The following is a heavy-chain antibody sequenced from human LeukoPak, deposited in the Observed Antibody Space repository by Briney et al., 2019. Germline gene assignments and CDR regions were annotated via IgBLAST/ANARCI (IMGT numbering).Heavy chain of an antibody. Sequence: ASVKVSCKASGYTFTSYGISWVRQAPGQGLEWMGRISAYNGNTNYAQKIQGRVTMTTDTSTSTAYMELRSLRSDDTAVYYCARAAYDILSGYSYYFDYWGQGTLVTVSS. V-gene: IGHV1-18*01. D-gene: IGHD3-9*01. J-gene: IGHJ4*02. CDR1: GYTFTSYG. CDR3: ARAAYDILSGYSYYFDY. CDR2: ISAYNGNT.